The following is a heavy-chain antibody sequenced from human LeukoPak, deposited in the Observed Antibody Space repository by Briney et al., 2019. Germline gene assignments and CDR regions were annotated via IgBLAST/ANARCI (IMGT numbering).Heavy chain of an antibody. CDR1: GGSFSGYY. CDR3: ARVLLWFGESKYNWFDP. Sequence: SETLSLTCAVYGGSFSGYYWSWIRQPPGKGLEWIGEINHSGSTNYNPSLKSRVTISVDTSKNQFSLKLSSVTAADTAVYYCARVLLWFGESKYNWFDPWGRGTLVTVSS. D-gene: IGHD3-10*01. V-gene: IGHV4-34*01. CDR2: INHSGST. J-gene: IGHJ5*02.